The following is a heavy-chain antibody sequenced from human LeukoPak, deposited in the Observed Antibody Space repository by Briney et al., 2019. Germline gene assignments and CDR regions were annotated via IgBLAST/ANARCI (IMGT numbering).Heavy chain of an antibody. Sequence: SETLSLTCTVSGNSISSGYYWGWIRQPPGKGLEWIGSIYYSGSTYYNPSLKSRVTISVDTSKNQFSLKLSSVTAADTAVYYCARQRFGEFPYYYYYMDVWGKGTTVTISS. D-gene: IGHD3-10*01. CDR1: GNSISSGYY. V-gene: IGHV4-38-2*02. CDR3: ARQRFGEFPYYYYYMDV. J-gene: IGHJ6*03. CDR2: IYYSGST.